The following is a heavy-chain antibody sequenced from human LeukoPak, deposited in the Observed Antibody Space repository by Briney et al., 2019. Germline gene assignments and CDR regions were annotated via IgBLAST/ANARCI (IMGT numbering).Heavy chain of an antibody. D-gene: IGHD4-17*01. Sequence: GGSLRLSCAASGFTFSSYGMHWVRQAPGKGLEWVAVISYDGSNKYYADSVKGRFTISRDNSKNTLYLQMNSLRADDTAVYYCARDSGYGDYESFDYWGQGTLVTVSS. CDR3: ARDSGYGDYESFDY. V-gene: IGHV3-30*03. J-gene: IGHJ4*02. CDR2: ISYDGSNK. CDR1: GFTFSSYG.